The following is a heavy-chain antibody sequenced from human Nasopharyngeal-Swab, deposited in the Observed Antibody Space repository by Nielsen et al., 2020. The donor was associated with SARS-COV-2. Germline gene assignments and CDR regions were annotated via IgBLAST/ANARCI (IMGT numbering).Heavy chain of an antibody. Sequence: GGSLRLSCAASGFTFSSYEMNWVRQAPGKGLEWVSYISSSGSTIYYADSVKGRFTISRDNAKNTLYLQMNSLRAEDTSVYYCARDLGYNWFDSWGQGTLVTVSS. CDR2: ISSSGSTI. J-gene: IGHJ5*01. D-gene: IGHD7-27*01. V-gene: IGHV3-48*03. CDR1: GFTFSSYE. CDR3: ARDLGYNWFDS.